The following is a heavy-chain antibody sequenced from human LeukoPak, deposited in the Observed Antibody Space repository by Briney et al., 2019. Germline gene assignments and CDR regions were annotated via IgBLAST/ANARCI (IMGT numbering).Heavy chain of an antibody. CDR2: IYGSGNT. D-gene: IGHD4-23*01. V-gene: IGHV4-59*01. CDR1: GGSISGWY. J-gene: IGHJ4*02. Sequence: SETLSLTCTVSGGSISGWYWSWIRQPPGKGLEWIGYIYGSGNTNYNPSLKSRVTISVDTSKNQFSLKLSSVTAADTAVYYCARDPNYGGNGGTLDYWGQGTLVTVSS. CDR3: ARDPNYGGNGGTLDY.